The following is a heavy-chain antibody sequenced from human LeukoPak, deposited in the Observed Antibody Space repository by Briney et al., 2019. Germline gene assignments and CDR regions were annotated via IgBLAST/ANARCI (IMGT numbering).Heavy chain of an antibody. CDR1: GFTFDDYG. CDR2: INWNGGST. J-gene: IGHJ4*02. CDR3: ARGDPIYDFWSGGDY. Sequence: GGSLRLSCAASGFTFDDYGMSWVRQAPGKGLEWVSGINWNGGSTGYADSVKGRFTISRDNAKNSLYLQMNSLRAEDTAVYYCARGDPIYDFWSGGDYWGQGSLVTVSS. D-gene: IGHD3-3*01. V-gene: IGHV3-20*04.